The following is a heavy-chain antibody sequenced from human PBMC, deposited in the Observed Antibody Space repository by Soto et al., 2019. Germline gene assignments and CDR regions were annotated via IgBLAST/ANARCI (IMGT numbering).Heavy chain of an antibody. Sequence: QVQLQESGPGLVKPSQTLSLTCTVSGGSINSGGYCWSWIRQHPGKGLDWIGCISYGGSTSYNPSLKSRVTIPVDTYKHQFSLKLGSGTAAYTAVYYCSRGILVWGQGTLIPVSS. V-gene: IGHV4-31*03. CDR1: GGSINSGGYC. CDR2: ISYGGST. CDR3: SRGILV. D-gene: IGHD5-18*01. J-gene: IGHJ4*02.